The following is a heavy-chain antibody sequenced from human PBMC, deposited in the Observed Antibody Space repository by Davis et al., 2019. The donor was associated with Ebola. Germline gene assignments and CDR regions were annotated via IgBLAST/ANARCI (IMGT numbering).Heavy chain of an antibody. CDR1: VITFSSYA. D-gene: IGHD3-16*01. J-gene: IGHJ4*02. CDR3: STDPYGGDPQSADY. V-gene: IGHV3-74*01. Sequence: PGGSLRLSCTDSVITFSSYAMTWVRQAPGKGLVWVSRINSDGSFTSYADSVKGRFTISRDNAKNILHLQMNSLRVDDTAVYYCSTDPYGGDPQSADYWGQGSLVTVSP. CDR2: INSDGSFT.